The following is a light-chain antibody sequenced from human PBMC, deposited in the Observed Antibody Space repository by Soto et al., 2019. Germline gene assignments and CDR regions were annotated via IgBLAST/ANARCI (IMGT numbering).Light chain of an antibody. V-gene: IGKV1-13*02. CDR2: GAS. CDR1: QGISTL. J-gene: IGKJ1*01. CDR3: QQYNTYLTWT. Sequence: AIQLTQSPSALSASVGDRGTITFRSSQGISTLLAWYQQKPGKAPRLLIYGASNLESGVPSRFSGSGSGTQFTLTISSLQPEDAATYYCQQYNTYLTWTFGQGTKVDIK.